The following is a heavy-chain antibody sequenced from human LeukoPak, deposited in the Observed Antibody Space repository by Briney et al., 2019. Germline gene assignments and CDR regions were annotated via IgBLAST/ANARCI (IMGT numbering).Heavy chain of an antibody. CDR3: AREAMAFDI. CDR2: IYYSGST. Sequence: SQTLSLTCTVSGGSISSGDYYWSWIRQPPGKGLEWIGYIYYSGSTYYNPSLKSRVTISVDTSNNHFSLKLISVTAADTAVYYCAREAMAFDIWGQGTMVTVSS. CDR1: GGSISSGDYY. J-gene: IGHJ3*02. V-gene: IGHV4-30-4*08. D-gene: IGHD2-21*01.